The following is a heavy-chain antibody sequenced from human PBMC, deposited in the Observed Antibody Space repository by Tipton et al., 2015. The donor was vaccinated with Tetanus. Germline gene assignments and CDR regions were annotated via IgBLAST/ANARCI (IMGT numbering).Heavy chain of an antibody. CDR2: IYYSGST. Sequence: TLSLTCTVSGGSISSYYWSWIRQPPGKGLEWIGYIYYSGSTNYNPSLKSRVTISVDTSKNQFSLKLSSVTAADTAVYYCARRQTYCTNGFCPFENWGQGTLVTVSS. CDR3: ARRQTYCTNGFCPFEN. D-gene: IGHD2-8*01. CDR1: GGSISSYY. V-gene: IGHV4-59*01. J-gene: IGHJ4*02.